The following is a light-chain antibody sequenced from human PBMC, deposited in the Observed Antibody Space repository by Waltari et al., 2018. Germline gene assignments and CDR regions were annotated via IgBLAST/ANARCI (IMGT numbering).Light chain of an antibody. V-gene: IGKV1-5*03. Sequence: DIQLTQSPSTLSASVGDRVTITCRASQSISSWLAWYQQKPGKAPKLLSYKASSLESGVPSRFSGSGSGTEVTPTISSLQPDDFATYYCQQYNSWWTFGQGTKVEIK. CDR1: QSISSW. J-gene: IGKJ1*01. CDR3: QQYNSWWT. CDR2: KAS.